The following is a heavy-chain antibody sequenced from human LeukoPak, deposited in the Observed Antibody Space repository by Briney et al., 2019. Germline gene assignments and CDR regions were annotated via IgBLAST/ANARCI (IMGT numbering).Heavy chain of an antibody. D-gene: IGHD1-26*01. CDR1: GFTFSSYA. CDR2: ISYDGSNK. Sequence: GRSLRLSCAASGFTFSSYAMHWVRQAPGKGLEWVAVISYDGSNKYYADSVKGRFTISRDNSKNTLYLQMNSLRAEDTAVYYCAKDSENRFPSGDVWGQGTTVTVSS. CDR3: AKDSENRFPSGDV. J-gene: IGHJ6*02. V-gene: IGHV3-30-3*01.